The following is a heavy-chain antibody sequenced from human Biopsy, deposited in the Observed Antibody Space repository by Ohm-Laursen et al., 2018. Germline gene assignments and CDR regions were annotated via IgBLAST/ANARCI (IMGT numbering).Heavy chain of an antibody. Sequence: SLRLSCAALKFTVSSNYMTWVRQAPGKGLECVSVIYSGGNTFYADSVKGRFTVSRDTSKNTIYLQVNSLRAEGTARYYCATNLKVSPGLMNFDSWGQGTLVTVSS. V-gene: IGHV3-53*01. D-gene: IGHD1-1*01. CDR3: ATNLKVSPGLMNFDS. J-gene: IGHJ4*02. CDR2: IYSGGNT. CDR1: KFTVSSNY.